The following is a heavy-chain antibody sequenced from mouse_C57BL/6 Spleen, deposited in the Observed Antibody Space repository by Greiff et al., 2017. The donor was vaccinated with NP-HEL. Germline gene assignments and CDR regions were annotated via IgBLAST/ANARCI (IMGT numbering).Heavy chain of an antibody. CDR3: ASDSSGYYFDY. V-gene: IGHV1-64*01. CDR1: GYTFTSYW. D-gene: IGHD3-2*02. J-gene: IGHJ2*01. Sequence: QVQLQQPGAELVKPGASVKLSCKASGYTFTSYWMHWVKQRPGQDLEWIGMIHPNSGSTNYNEKFKSKATLTVDKSSSTAYMQLSSLTSEDSAVYYCASDSSGYYFDYWGQGTTLTVSS. CDR2: IHPNSGST.